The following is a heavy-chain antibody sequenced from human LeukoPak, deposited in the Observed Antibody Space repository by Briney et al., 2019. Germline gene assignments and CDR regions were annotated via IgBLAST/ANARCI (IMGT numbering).Heavy chain of an antibody. CDR1: GYSFTSYW. D-gene: IGHD5-12*01. CDR3: ARQSPGYSGYDFWFDP. J-gene: IGHJ5*02. Sequence: GESLKISCKGSGYSFTSYWIGWVRQMPGKGLEWMGIIYPGDSDTRYSPSFQGQVTISADKSISTAYLQWSSLKASDTAMYYCARQSPGYSGYDFWFDPWGQGTLVTVSS. CDR2: IYPGDSDT. V-gene: IGHV5-51*01.